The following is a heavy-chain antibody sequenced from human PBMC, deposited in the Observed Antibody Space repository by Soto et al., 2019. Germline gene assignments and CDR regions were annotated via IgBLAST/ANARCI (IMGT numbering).Heavy chain of an antibody. V-gene: IGHV4-61*01. D-gene: IGHD4-17*01. Sequence: SETLALTCSVSGGSVNNRTYYWSWIRQPPGKRLEWIGYVYYSGTTNYNPSLKSRVSISVDTSKNQFSLSLSSVTAADTALYYCARTTAVPNTLRSRYYFDYWGQGTLVTVSS. CDR1: GGSVNNRTYY. J-gene: IGHJ4*02. CDR2: VYYSGTT. CDR3: ARTTAVPNTLRSRYYFDY.